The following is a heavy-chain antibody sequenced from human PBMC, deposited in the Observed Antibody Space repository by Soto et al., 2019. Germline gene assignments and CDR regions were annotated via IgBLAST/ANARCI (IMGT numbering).Heavy chain of an antibody. CDR1: GFTFSSYW. CDR3: ARAGTGWYRFDP. CDR2: LKYDGSTT. V-gene: IGHV3-74*01. D-gene: IGHD6-19*01. Sequence: EVQLVESGGGLVQPGGSLRLSCAASGFTFSSYWMHWVRQVPGRGLVWVARLKYDGSTTTYADSVTGRFTISRDNARNTLYLQMNSLRAEDSGVYYCARAGTGWYRFDPWGQGTLVTVSS. J-gene: IGHJ5*02.